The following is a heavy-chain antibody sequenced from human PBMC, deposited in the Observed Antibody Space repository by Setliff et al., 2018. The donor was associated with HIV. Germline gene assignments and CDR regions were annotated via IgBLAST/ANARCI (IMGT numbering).Heavy chain of an antibody. Sequence: SVKVSCKASEGTFRTYAISWVRQAPGQGLEWMGGIIPMLRVAKYAQNLQDRVTITADKSTGTAYMALSGLRSEDTAVYYCARGSNPTGNYDFYFLDVWGKGTTVTVSS. V-gene: IGHV1-69*10. CDR2: IIPMLRVA. J-gene: IGHJ6*03. CDR1: EGTFRTYA. D-gene: IGHD1-1*01. CDR3: ARGSNPTGNYDFYFLDV.